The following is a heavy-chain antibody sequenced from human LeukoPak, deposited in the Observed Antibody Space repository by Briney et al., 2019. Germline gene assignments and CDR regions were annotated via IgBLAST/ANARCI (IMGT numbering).Heavy chain of an antibody. CDR3: AREGGYSYGNFDY. CDR1: GFTFDDYA. Sequence: QPGRSLRLSCAASGFTFDDYAMHWVRQAPGKGLEWVSGISWNSGCIDYADSVKGRFTISRDNSKNTLYLQMNILRAEDTAVYYCAREGGYSYGNFDYWGQGTLVAVSS. D-gene: IGHD5-18*01. V-gene: IGHV3-9*01. J-gene: IGHJ4*02. CDR2: ISWNSGCI.